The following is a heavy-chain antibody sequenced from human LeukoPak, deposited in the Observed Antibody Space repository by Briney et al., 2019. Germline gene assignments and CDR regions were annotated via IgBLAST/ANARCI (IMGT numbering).Heavy chain of an antibody. D-gene: IGHD3-10*01. CDR2: INPNSGGT. V-gene: IGHV1-2*06. J-gene: IGHJ4*02. Sequence: ASVKVSCKASGGTFSSYAISWVRQAPGQGLEWMGRINPNSGGTNYAQKFQGRVTMTRDTSISTAYMELSRLRSDDTAVYYCAKTYGSGSYSLLDYWGQGTLVTVSS. CDR1: GGTFSSYA. CDR3: AKTYGSGSYSLLDY.